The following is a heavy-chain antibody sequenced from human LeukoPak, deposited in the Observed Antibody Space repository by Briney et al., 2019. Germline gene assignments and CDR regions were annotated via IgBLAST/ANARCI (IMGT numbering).Heavy chain of an antibody. CDR2: ISFDGSYK. J-gene: IGHJ4*02. CDR3: SGPTDSSAWGPIDY. D-gene: IGHD6-19*01. CDR1: GFTFSSYA. V-gene: IGHV3-30*04. Sequence: GGSLRLSCAASGFTFSSYAMHWVRQAPGKGLEWVALISFDGSYKNYADSVKGRFTISRDNSNNTLYLHMNSLRPEDTAVYYCSGPTDSSAWGPIDYWGQGTLVTVSS.